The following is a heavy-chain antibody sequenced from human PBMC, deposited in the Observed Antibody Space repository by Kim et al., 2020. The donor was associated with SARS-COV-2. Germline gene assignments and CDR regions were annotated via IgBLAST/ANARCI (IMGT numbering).Heavy chain of an antibody. Sequence: GGSLRLSCSASGFTFSSYAMHWVRQAPEKGLEYVSAISSNGGSTYYADSVKGRFTISRDNSKNTLYLQMSSLRAEDTAVYYCVKAERYSSSWSNYWGQGTLVTVSS. J-gene: IGHJ4*02. CDR2: ISSNGGST. CDR1: GFTFSSYA. CDR3: VKAERYSSSWSNY. D-gene: IGHD6-13*01. V-gene: IGHV3-64D*06.